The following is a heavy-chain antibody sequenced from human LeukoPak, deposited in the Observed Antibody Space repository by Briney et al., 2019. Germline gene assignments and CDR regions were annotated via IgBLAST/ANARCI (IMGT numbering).Heavy chain of an antibody. Sequence: PSQTLSLTCSVSGGSISSGDYYWSWIRQPPGKGLEWIAYVYYTGRTLYNPSLESRVTISVDTSKTQFSLTVTSVTAADTAVYYCARMTVYSYANFDYWGQGTLVTVSS. D-gene: IGHD5-18*01. V-gene: IGHV4-61*08. CDR1: GGSISSGDYY. J-gene: IGHJ4*02. CDR3: ARMTVYSYANFDY. CDR2: VYYTGRT.